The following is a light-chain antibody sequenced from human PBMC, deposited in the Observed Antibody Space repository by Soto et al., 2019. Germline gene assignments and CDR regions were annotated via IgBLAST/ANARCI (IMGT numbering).Light chain of an antibody. CDR1: XXXXXX. V-gene: IGKV1-5*03. J-gene: IGKJ1*01. CDR2: KAS. CDR3: QQYNSYPWT. Sequence: XRVTXXXXAXXXXXXXLAWYQQKPGTAPKLLIYKASTLESGVXXXXXXXXXXXXXXLTISSLQPDDFATYYCQQYNSYPWTFGQGTKVEXK.